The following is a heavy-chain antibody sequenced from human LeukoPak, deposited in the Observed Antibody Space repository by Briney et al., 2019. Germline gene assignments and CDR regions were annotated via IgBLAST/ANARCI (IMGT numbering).Heavy chain of an antibody. CDR2: ISSSSNYI. Sequence: GGSLRLSCAASGFTFSSYSMNWVRQAPGKGLEWLSSISSSSNYIYYADSLKGRFTISRDNAKNSLYLQMNSLRAEDTAVYYCARDQRWLQLAYYFDYWGQGTLVTVSS. J-gene: IGHJ4*02. CDR3: ARDQRWLQLAYYFDY. CDR1: GFTFSSYS. V-gene: IGHV3-21*01. D-gene: IGHD5-24*01.